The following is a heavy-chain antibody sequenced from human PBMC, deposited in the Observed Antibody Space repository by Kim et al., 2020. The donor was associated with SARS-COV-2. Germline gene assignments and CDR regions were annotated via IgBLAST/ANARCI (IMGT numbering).Heavy chain of an antibody. J-gene: IGHJ4*02. CDR2: RNK. V-gene: IGHV3-7*03. Sequence: RNKENVDTGKGRCNIARDNAKNSVSLQMNSLTADDTAVYYCARDLQYIDYWGQGTLVTVSS. CDR3: ARDLQYIDY.